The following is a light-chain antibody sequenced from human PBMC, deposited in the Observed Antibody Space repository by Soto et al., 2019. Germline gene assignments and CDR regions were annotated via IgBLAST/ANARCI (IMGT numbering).Light chain of an antibody. CDR1: RSVLYTSNNKNY. Sequence: DFVMTQSPESLAVSLGERATINCKSSRSVLYTSNNKNYLAWYQQKPGQPPKLLIYWASIRGSGVPDRFSGSGSGTDFTLTIGSLQAEDVAVYYCQQYYDAPFTFGQGTKLEIK. J-gene: IGKJ2*01. CDR2: WAS. CDR3: QQYYDAPFT. V-gene: IGKV4-1*01.